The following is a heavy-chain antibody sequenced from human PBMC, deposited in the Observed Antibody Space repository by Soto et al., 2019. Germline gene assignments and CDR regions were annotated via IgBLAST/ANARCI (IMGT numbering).Heavy chain of an antibody. D-gene: IGHD6-13*01. J-gene: IGHJ6*02. V-gene: IGHV1-18*01. CDR3: ARVNAPEYRSSLYGMDV. CDR1: GYTFTRYG. Sequence: ASVKVSCKASGYTFTRYGISWVRQAPGQGLEWMGWISAYNGNTNYAQKLQGRVTMTTDTSTSTAYMELRSLRSDDTAVYYCARVNAPEYRSSLYGMDVWGQGTTVTV. CDR2: ISAYNGNT.